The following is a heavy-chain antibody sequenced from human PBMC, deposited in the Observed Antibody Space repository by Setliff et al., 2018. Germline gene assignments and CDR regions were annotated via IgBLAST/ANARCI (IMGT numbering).Heavy chain of an antibody. CDR1: GGSISSSSYY. D-gene: IGHD3-22*01. J-gene: IGHJ5*02. CDR3: ARLGSARYDSSGYYPDNWFDP. V-gene: IGHV4-39*01. CDR2: IYYSGST. Sequence: SETLSHTCTVSGGSISSSSYYWGWIRQPPGKGLEWIGSIYYSGSTYYNPSLKSRVTISVDTSKNQFSLKLSSVTAADTAVYYCARLGSARYDSSGYYPDNWFDPWGQGTLVTVSS.